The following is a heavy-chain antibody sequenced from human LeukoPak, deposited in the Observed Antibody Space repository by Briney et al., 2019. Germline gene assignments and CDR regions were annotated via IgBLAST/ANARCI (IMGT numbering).Heavy chain of an antibody. CDR2: IRSKANTYAT. D-gene: IGHD2-15*01. V-gene: IGHV3-73*01. Sequence: PGRSLRLSCAASGFTFSGSDMHWVRQASGKGLEWVGRIRSKANTYATAYAAPVKGRFTISRDDSKTTAYLQMNSLKTEDTALYYCVRRGSCSGGSCGSDDDAFDIWGQGTLVTVSS. J-gene: IGHJ3*02. CDR3: VRRGSCSGGSCGSDDDAFDI. CDR1: GFTFSGSD.